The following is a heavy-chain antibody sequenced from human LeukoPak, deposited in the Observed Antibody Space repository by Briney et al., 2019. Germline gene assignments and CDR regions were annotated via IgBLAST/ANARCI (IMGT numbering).Heavy chain of an antibody. CDR1: GFTFSSYA. CDR2: ISYDGSNK. Sequence: PGWSLRLSCAASGFTFSSYAMHWVRQAPGKGLEWVAVISYDGSNKYYADSVKGRFTISSDNSKNTVYLQMNSLRPEDMAVYYCAKEIFSGLLYIDYWGQGTLVTVSS. CDR3: AKEIFSGLLYIDY. V-gene: IGHV3-30-3*01. D-gene: IGHD5-12*01. J-gene: IGHJ4*02.